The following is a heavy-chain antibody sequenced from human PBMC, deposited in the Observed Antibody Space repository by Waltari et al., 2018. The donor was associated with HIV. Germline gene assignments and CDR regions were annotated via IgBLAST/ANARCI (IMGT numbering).Heavy chain of an antibody. CDR2: VNPTSGTT. J-gene: IGHJ5*02. CDR1: GYAFTTFY. CDR3: ARGGPLSGPATPFDR. V-gene: IGHV1-46*01. Sequence: QVQLVQSGAGVKKPGASVRLSCKASGYAFTTFYIHWLRQAPGQSPEWMGIVNPTSGTTSYTQGFQGRVTRARDTSTSTAYMELTGLKSEDTAFYYCARGGPLSGPATPFDRWGQGTLITVSS.